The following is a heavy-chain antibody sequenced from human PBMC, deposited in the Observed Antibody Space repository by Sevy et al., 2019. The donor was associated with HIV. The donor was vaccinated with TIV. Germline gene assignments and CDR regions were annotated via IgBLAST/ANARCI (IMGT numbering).Heavy chain of an antibody. CDR1: GYTFTGYY. CDR2: INPNSGGT. D-gene: IGHD3-9*01. Sequence: ASVKVSCKASGYTFTGYYMHWVRQAPGQGLEWMGWINPNSGGTNYAQKFQGRVTMTRDTSISTAYMELSRLRSDDTTVYYCARDQDILTGYSYYFDYWGQATLVSVSS. CDR3: ARDQDILTGYSYYFDY. J-gene: IGHJ4*02. V-gene: IGHV1-2*02.